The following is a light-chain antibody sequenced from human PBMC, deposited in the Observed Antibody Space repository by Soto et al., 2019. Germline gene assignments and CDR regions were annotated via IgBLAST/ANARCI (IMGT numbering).Light chain of an antibody. CDR2: LDSDGSH. Sequence: QLVLTQSPSASASLGASVKLTCTLSSRHSSYAIAWHQQQPEKGPRYLMKLDSDGSHTKGDAIPDRFSGSSSGAERSLTISSLQSEDEADYYCQTWGTGIPVVFGGGTKVTVL. CDR3: QTWGTGIPVV. V-gene: IGLV4-69*01. CDR1: SRHSSYA. J-gene: IGLJ2*01.